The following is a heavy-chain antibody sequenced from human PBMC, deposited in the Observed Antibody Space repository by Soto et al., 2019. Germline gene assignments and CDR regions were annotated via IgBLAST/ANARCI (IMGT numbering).Heavy chain of an antibody. J-gene: IGHJ6*02. CDR2: FYTTGTP. V-gene: IGHV4-4*07. Sequence: QVQLQESGPGLAKPSETLSLTCTVSGGSISSYYWSWIRQSAGKGLEWLGRFYTTGTPNYNPSLKGRLSMSTDTSKNQLSLRLTSVTAADTGVYYCARAGNQYGVDVWGQGTTVTVSS. CDR3: ARAGNQYGVDV. D-gene: IGHD3-10*01. CDR1: GGSISSYY.